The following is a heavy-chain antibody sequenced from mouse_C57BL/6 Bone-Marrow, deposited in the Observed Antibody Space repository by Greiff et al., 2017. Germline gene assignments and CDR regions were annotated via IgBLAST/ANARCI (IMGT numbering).Heavy chain of an antibody. CDR1: GFTFSDYG. J-gene: IGHJ4*01. CDR2: ISSGSSTI. Sequence: EVQLVESGGGLVKPGGSLKLSCAASGFTFSDYGMPWVRQAPEKGLEWVAYISSGSSTIYYADTVKGRFTISRDNANNTLFLQMNRLRSEDTAMYYCASDYSNYVGGAMDYWGRGTATTVSS. D-gene: IGHD2-5*01. CDR3: ASDYSNYVGGAMDY. V-gene: IGHV5-17*01.